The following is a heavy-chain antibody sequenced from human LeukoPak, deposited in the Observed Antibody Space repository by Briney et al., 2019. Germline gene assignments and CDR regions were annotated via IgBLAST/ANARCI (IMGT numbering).Heavy chain of an antibody. D-gene: IGHD5-18*01. CDR3: AREQRDTAMSRGLDY. V-gene: IGHV4-4*07. J-gene: IGHJ4*02. CDR1: GGSISSYY. CDR2: IYTSGST. Sequence: KPSETLSLTRTVSGGSISSYYWSWIRQPAGKGLEWIGRIYTSGSTNYNPSLKSRFTMSLDTSNSQFSLNLSSVTAAATAVYYCAREQRDTAMSRGLDYWGQGTLVTVSS.